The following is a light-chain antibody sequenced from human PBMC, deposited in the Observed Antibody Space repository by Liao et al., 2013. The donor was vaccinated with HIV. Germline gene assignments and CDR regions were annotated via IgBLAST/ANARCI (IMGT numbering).Light chain of an antibody. Sequence: SYVLTQPPSVSVAPGKTARITCGGSNIGSYSVHWYQVKPGQAPLLVIHFDSDRPSGIPERFSGSNSGNTATLTITGAQVGDEADYHCHVWDSGIVFFGGGTKVTVL. CDR1: NIGSYS. CDR2: FDS. CDR3: HVWDSGIVF. V-gene: IGLV3-21*01. J-gene: IGLJ2*01.